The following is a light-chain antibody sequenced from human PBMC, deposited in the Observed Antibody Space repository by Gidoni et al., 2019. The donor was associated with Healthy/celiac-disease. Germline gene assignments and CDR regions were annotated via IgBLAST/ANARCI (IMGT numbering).Light chain of an antibody. CDR1: QSISSY. Sequence: DIQMTQSPSSLSASVADRVTIPCRASQSISSYLNWYQQKPGKAPKLLIYAASSLQSGVPSRFSGSGSGTDFTLTISSLQPEDFATYYCQQSYSTLFTFGPGTKVDIK. J-gene: IGKJ3*01. V-gene: IGKV1-39*01. CDR2: AAS. CDR3: QQSYSTLFT.